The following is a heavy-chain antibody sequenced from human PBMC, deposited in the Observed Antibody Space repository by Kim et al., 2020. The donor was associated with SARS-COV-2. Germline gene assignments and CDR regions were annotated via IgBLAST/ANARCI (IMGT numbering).Heavy chain of an antibody. D-gene: IGHD2-2*02. J-gene: IGHJ4*02. CDR3: ARDRSPVRQLLYEELAY. CDR1: GYTFTSYA. CDR2: INTNTGNP. Sequence: ASVKVSCKASGYTFTSYAMNWVRQAPGQGLEWMGWINTNTGNPTYAQTFTGRFVFSVDTSVSTAYLQISSLKAEDTAVYYCARDRSPVRQLLYEELAYWGQATVVAAST. V-gene: IGHV7-4-1*02.